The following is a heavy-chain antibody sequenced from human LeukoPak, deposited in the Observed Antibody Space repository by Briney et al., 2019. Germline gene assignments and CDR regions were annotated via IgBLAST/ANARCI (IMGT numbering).Heavy chain of an antibody. J-gene: IGHJ4*01. CDR2: INPNSGGT. D-gene: IGHD4-11*01. CDR1: GYTFTGYY. CDR3: ARHNYDFDFDY. Sequence: ASVKVSCKASGYTFTGYYMHWVRQAPGQGLEWMGWINPNSGGTSYAQKFQGRVTMTRDTSINTAYLELSGLTSDDTVVYFCARHNYDFDFDYWGQGTLVTVSS. V-gene: IGHV1-2*02.